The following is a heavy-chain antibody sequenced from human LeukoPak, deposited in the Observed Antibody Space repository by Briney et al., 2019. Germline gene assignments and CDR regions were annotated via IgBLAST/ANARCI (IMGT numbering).Heavy chain of an antibody. V-gene: IGHV1-8*02. J-gene: IGHJ3*02. D-gene: IGHD6-13*01. CDR3: ARGSSRWDAFDI. CDR1: GYTFTSYD. Sequence: ASVKVSCKASGYTFTSYDINWVRQATGQGLEWMGWMNPNSGNTGYAQKFQGRVTMTRNTSISTAYMELSSLRSEDTAVYYCARGSSRWDAFDIWGQGTMVTVSS. CDR2: MNPNSGNT.